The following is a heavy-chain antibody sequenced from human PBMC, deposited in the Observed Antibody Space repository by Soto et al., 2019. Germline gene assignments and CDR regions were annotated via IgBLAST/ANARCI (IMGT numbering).Heavy chain of an antibody. V-gene: IGHV3-21*01. D-gene: IGHD5-18*01. CDR3: ARLTRGYSYGPDY. J-gene: IGHJ4*02. Sequence: EVQLVESGGGLVKPGGSLRLSCAASGFTFSSYSMNWVRQAPGKGLEWVSSISSSSSYIYYADSVKGRFTISRDNAKNSLYLQMNSLRAEDTAVYYCARLTRGYSYGPDYWGQGTLVTVSS. CDR2: ISSSSSYI. CDR1: GFTFSSYS.